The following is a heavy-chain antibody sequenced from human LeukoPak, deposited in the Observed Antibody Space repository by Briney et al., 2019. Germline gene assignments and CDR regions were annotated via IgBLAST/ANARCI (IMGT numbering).Heavy chain of an antibody. V-gene: IGHV1-2*02. CDR3: ARPYYATDAFDI. Sequence: SVKVSCKASGYTFTGYYMHWVRQAPGQGLEWMGWINPNSGGTNYAQKFQGRVTMTRDTSISTAYMELSRLRSDDTAVYYCARPYYATDAFDIWGQGTMVTVSS. J-gene: IGHJ3*02. CDR1: GYTFTGYY. CDR2: INPNSGGT. D-gene: IGHD3-10*01.